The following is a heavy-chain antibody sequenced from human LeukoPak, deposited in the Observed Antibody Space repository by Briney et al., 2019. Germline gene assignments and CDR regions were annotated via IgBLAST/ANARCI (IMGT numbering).Heavy chain of an antibody. J-gene: IGHJ3*02. D-gene: IGHD3-3*01. Sequence: QPGRSLRLSCAASGFPFSSYSMNWVRQAPGKGLECISYISSRSSTIYYADSVKGRFAISRDNSKNTLYLQMNSLRAEDTAVYYCGRTPHSAFGALDIWGQGTMVTVSS. CDR3: GRTPHSAFGALDI. CDR2: ISSRSSTI. CDR1: GFPFSSYS. V-gene: IGHV3-48*01.